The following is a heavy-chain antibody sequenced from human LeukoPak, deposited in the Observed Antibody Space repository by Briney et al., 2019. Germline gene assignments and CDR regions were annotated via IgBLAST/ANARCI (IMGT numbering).Heavy chain of an antibody. CDR1: GSSISSSSYY. J-gene: IGHJ5*02. CDR3: ASGRLSGSSWFDP. Sequence: SETLSLTCTVSGSSISSSSYYWGWIRQPPGKGLEWIGSIYYSGSTYYNPSLKSRVTISVDTSKNQFSLKLSSVTAADTAVYYCASGRLSGSSWFDPWGQGTLVTVSS. V-gene: IGHV4-39*07. D-gene: IGHD3-10*01. CDR2: IYYSGST.